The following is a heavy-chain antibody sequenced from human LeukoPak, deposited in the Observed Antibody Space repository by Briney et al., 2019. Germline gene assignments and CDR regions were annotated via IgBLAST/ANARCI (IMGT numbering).Heavy chain of an antibody. J-gene: IGHJ4*02. V-gene: IGHV3-20*04. CDR2: INWNGGST. Sequence: PGGSLRLSCAASGFTFSSYWMSWVRQAPGKGLEWVSGINWNGGSTGYADSVKGRFTISRDNAKNSLYLQMNSLRAEDTALYYCAREPPTPQYDSSGYYFDYWGQGTLVTVSS. CDR1: GFTFSSYW. CDR3: AREPPTPQYDSSGYYFDY. D-gene: IGHD3-22*01.